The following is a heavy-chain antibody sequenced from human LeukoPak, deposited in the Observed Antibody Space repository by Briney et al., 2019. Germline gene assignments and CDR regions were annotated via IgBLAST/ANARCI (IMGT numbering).Heavy chain of an antibody. CDR2: ISDTGNT. J-gene: IGHJ4*02. CDR1: GFTLSSYA. D-gene: IGHD2-15*01. V-gene: IGHV3-23*01. CDR3: AKAPVTTCRGAFCYPFDY. Sequence: GGSLRLSCAASGFTLSSYAMGWVRQAPGKGLEWVSAISDTGNTYHADSVKGRFTISRDSSKNTPFLQMNRLRPEDAAVYYCAKAPVTTCRGAFCYPFDYWGQGTLVTVSS.